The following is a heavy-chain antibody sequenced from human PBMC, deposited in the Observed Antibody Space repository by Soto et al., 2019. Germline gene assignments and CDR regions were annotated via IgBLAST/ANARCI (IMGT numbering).Heavy chain of an antibody. CDR3: ARGASLVRGVILDAFDI. CDR2: INAGNGNT. J-gene: IGHJ3*02. V-gene: IGHV1-3*01. D-gene: IGHD3-10*01. CDR1: GYTFTSYA. Sequence: QVQLVQSGAEVKKPGASVKVSCKASGYTFTSYAMHWVRQAPGQRREWMGWINAGNGNTKYSQKFQGRVTINRDTSASTAYMELSSLRSEDTAVYYCARGASLVRGVILDAFDIWGQGTMVTVSS.